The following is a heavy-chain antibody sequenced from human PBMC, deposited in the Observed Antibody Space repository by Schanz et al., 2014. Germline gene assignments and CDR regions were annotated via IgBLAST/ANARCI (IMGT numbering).Heavy chain of an antibody. CDR1: GFTFSNYW. V-gene: IGHV3-74*01. D-gene: IGHD5-18*01. CDR2: IDADGNST. J-gene: IGHJ4*02. CDR3: ARGGADSAMAHEY. Sequence: EVQLVESGGGLVQPGGSLRLSCAASGFTFSNYWIHWVRQAPGKGLVWVSRIDADGNSTSYADSVKGRFTISRDNAKNTVYLQMTSLRVEDTAVYYCARGGADSAMAHEYWGRGTLVTVSS.